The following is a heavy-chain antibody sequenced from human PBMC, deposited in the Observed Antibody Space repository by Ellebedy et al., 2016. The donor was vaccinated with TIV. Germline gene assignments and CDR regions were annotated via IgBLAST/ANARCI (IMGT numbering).Heavy chain of an antibody. J-gene: IGHJ3*02. D-gene: IGHD3-10*01. Sequence: GESLKISCAASGFTFSSYAMHWVRQAPGTGLEWVAGISYDEKNKYYADSVKGRFTISSDNSKNTLYLQMNSLRAEDTAVYYCARGESWVGESYDAFDIWGQGTMVTVSS. CDR1: GFTFSSYA. V-gene: IGHV3-30*04. CDR2: ISYDEKNK. CDR3: ARGESWVGESYDAFDI.